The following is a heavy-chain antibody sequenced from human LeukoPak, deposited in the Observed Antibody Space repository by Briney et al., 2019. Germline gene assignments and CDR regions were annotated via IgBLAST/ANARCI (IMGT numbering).Heavy chain of an antibody. Sequence: ASVKVSCKASGYIFTSYYMHWVRQAPGQGLEWMGIINPSGGSTSYAQKFQGRLTMTRDTSTSTVYMELSSLRSEDTALYYCAREKESGGRMAEVDYWGQGTLVTVSS. V-gene: IGHV1-46*01. J-gene: IGHJ4*02. CDR1: GYIFTSYY. CDR3: AREKESGGRMAEVDY. D-gene: IGHD3-10*01. CDR2: INPSGGST.